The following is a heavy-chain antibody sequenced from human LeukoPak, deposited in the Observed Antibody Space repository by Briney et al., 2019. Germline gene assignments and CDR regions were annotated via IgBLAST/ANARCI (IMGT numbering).Heavy chain of an antibody. CDR3: ASWAGGNAPIASFDY. D-gene: IGHD3-16*01. J-gene: IGHJ4*02. CDR1: GYTFTGYY. V-gene: IGHV1-2*02. CDR2: INLNSGGT. Sequence: ASVQVSCKTSGYTFTGYYMHWMRQAPGQRPQWMGWINLNSGGTNSAQKFQGRVIMTRPTSTSTAYMALKRLRFDDTAVYYCASWAGGNAPIASFDYWGQGTLVTVSS.